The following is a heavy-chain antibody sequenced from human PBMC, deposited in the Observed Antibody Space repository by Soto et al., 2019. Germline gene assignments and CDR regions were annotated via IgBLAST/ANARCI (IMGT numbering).Heavy chain of an antibody. D-gene: IGHD2-2*01. CDR2: IRNSGTST. CDR1: GFTFSNYA. Sequence: EVQLLDSGGGLVQPGGSLRLSCAASGFTFSNYAMSWVRQAPGKGLEWVSSIRNSGTSTYYADSVKGRFTISRDNSKHALYLQMSSLRVEDTAVYYCAKSNLYCSSSNCYVFDYWGQGTLVTVSS. CDR3: AKSNLYCSSSNCYVFDY. V-gene: IGHV3-23*01. J-gene: IGHJ4*02.